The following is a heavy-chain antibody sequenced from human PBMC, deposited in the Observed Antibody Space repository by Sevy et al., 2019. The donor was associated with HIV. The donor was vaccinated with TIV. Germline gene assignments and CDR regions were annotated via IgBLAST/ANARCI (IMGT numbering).Heavy chain of an antibody. CDR2: ISYDGSNK. CDR3: AKFGGGYESSGC. J-gene: IGHJ4*02. CDR1: GFTFSSYA. D-gene: IGHD3-22*01. V-gene: IGHV3-30-3*02. Sequence: GGSLRLSCAASGFTFSSYAMHWVRQAPGKGLEWVAVISYDGSNKYYADSVKGRFTISRDNSKNTLYLQMNSLRAEDTAVYYCAKFGGGYESSGCWGQGTLVTVSS.